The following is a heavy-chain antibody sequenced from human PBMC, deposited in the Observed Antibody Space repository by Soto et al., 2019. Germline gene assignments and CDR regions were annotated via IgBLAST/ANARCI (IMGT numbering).Heavy chain of an antibody. CDR1: GYAFTSYG. Sequence: QVQLVQSGAEVKKPGASVKVSCKASGYAFTSYGISWVRQAPGQGLEWMGWISAYNGNTNYAQKLQGRVTMTTDTSTSTAYMELRSLRSDDTAVYYCARDRDITMIVGPFFDYWGQGTLVTVSS. CDR2: ISAYNGNT. J-gene: IGHJ4*02. CDR3: ARDRDITMIVGPFFDY. V-gene: IGHV1-18*01. D-gene: IGHD3-22*01.